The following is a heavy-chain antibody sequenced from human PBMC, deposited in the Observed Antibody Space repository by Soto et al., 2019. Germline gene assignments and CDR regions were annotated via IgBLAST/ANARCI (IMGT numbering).Heavy chain of an antibody. CDR2: IYYSGST. CDR3: ASEYSLAVMAPGY. J-gene: IGHJ4*02. D-gene: IGHD5-12*01. Sequence: SETLSLTCTVSSDSVSSSSYTWGWIRQPPGKGLEWIGYIYYSGSTNYNPSLKSRVTISVDTSKNQFSLKLSSVTAADTAVYYCASEYSLAVMAPGYWGQGTLVTVSS. CDR1: SDSVSSSSYT. V-gene: IGHV4-61*01.